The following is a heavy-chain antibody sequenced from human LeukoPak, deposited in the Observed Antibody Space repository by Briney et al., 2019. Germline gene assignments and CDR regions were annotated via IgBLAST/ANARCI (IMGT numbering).Heavy chain of an antibody. D-gene: IGHD3-3*01. J-gene: IGHJ4*02. CDR3: ARHQGFWSGYYYY. Sequence: PSETLSLTCAVYGGSFSGYYWSWIRQPPGKGLEWIGEINHSGSTNYNPSLKSRVTISVDTSKNQFSLKLNSVTAADTAVYYCARHQGFWSGYYYYWGQGTLVTVSS. CDR1: GGSFSGYY. V-gene: IGHV4-34*01. CDR2: INHSGST.